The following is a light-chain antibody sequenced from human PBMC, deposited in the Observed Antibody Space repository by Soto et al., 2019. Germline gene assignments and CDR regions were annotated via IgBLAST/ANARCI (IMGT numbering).Light chain of an antibody. CDR2: SAS. J-gene: IGKJ4*01. Sequence: DIQMTQSPSSVSASVGDRVTITCRASQGFSTWLAWYRRKPGRAPELLIYSASSLHSGVPSRFSGSGSATDFTLTISSLQPEDFATYYCEQDNSFPRTFGGGTEVEIK. V-gene: IGKV1-12*01. CDR1: QGFSTW. CDR3: EQDNSFPRT.